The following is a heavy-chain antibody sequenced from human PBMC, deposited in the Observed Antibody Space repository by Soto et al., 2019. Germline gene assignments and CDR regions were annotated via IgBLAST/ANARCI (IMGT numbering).Heavy chain of an antibody. J-gene: IGHJ6*02. CDR3: AHQTISYTLDV. CDR1: GGSIRGHFW. D-gene: IGHD1-1*01. V-gene: IGHV4-4*02. Sequence: SETLSLTCAVSGGSIRGHFWWSWVRQTPGKGLEWIGEIYHGGATNYNPYLKSRVTISTDESKNQLSLKLSSVTAADTAVYYCAHQTISYTLDVWGQGTTVTVSS. CDR2: IYHGGAT.